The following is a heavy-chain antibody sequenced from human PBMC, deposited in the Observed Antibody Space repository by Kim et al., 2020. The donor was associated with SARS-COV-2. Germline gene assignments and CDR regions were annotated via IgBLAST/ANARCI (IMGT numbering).Heavy chain of an antibody. CDR3: ATGRGMCSYYFRKNDYFYAMWV. CDR2: ISAYKGDT. D-gene: IGHD3-22*01. V-gene: IGHV1-18*01. Sequence: ASVKVSCKASGYTFSNYGFIWVRRAPGQGLEWMGWISAYKGDTNYAQKVQGRVTMTTDTLTSTAYMELRSLRSDDTAVYYCATGRGMCSYYFRKNDYFYAMWVWGQESAVTVSS. CDR1: GYTFSNYG. J-gene: IGHJ6*01.